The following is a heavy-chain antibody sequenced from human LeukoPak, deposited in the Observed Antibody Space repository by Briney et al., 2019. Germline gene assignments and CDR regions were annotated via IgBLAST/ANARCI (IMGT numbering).Heavy chain of an antibody. CDR1: GFTFSSYD. V-gene: IGHV3-23*01. D-gene: IGHD3-10*01. CDR3: AKLASITMVRGVTVPHFDY. CDR2: ISDSGGST. Sequence: GASLRLSCAASGFTFSSYDMSWVRQAPGKGLEWVSAISDSGGSTYYADSVKGRFTISRDNSKNTLYLQMNSLRAEDTAVYYCAKLASITMVRGVTVPHFDYWGQGTLVTVSS. J-gene: IGHJ4*02.